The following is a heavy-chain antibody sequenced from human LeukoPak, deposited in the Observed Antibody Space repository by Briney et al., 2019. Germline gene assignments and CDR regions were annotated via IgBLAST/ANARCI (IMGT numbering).Heavy chain of an antibody. J-gene: IGHJ4*02. CDR1: GGSISSGSYY. D-gene: IGHD2-15*01. CDR3: AGVCSSGRCCDQ. Sequence: PSETLSLTCTVSGGSISSGSYYWSWIRQPAGKGLEWIGRIYTSGSTNYNPSLKSRVTISVDTSKNQFSLKLSSVTAADAAVYYCAGVCSSGRCCDQWGQGTLVTVSS. CDR2: IYTSGST. V-gene: IGHV4-61*02.